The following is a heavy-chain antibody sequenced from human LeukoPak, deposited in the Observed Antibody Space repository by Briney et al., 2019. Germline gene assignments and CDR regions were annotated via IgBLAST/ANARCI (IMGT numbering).Heavy chain of an antibody. V-gene: IGHV4-34*01. CDR3: AREGGPYRPLDY. CDR1: GGSISTYY. CDR2: VNLQGST. J-gene: IGHJ4*02. Sequence: SETLSLTCTVSGGSISTYYWSWVRQPPGKGLEWIGEVNLQGSTNYNPSLMGRVAISVDTSENHISLQLTSVTAADTAVYYCAREGGPYRPLDYSGQGTLVTVSS.